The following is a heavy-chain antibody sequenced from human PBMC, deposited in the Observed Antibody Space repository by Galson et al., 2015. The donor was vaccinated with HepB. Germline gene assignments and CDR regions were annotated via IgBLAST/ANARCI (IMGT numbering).Heavy chain of an antibody. V-gene: IGHV1-3*01. CDR1: GYTFTSYA. CDR2: INAGNGNT. Sequence: SVKVSCKASGYTFTSYAMHWVRQAPGQRLEWMGWINAGNGNTKYSQKFQGRVTITRDTSASTAYMELSSLRSEDTAVYYCARLGVAIGGGFDYWGQGTLVTVAS. D-gene: IGHD1-26*01. J-gene: IGHJ4*02. CDR3: ARLGVAIGGGFDY.